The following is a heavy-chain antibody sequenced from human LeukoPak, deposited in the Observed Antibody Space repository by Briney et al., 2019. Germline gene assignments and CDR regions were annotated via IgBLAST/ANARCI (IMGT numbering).Heavy chain of an antibody. CDR1: GFTFSTYA. CDR2: LSNSGGSGGTT. J-gene: IGHJ4*02. Sequence: GGSLRLSCAASGFTFSTYAMSWVRQAPGKGLEWVSALSNSGGSGGTTYFADSVKGRFSISRDNSKSTLYLQLSSLTAEDTAVYYCAKDPPHVSWLFDYWGQGTLVTVSS. V-gene: IGHV3-23*01. D-gene: IGHD3-16*01. CDR3: AKDPPHVSWLFDY.